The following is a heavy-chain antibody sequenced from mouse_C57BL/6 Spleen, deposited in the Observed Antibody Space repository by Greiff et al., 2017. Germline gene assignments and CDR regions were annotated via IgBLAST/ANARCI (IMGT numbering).Heavy chain of an antibody. J-gene: IGHJ3*01. CDR1: GYTFTSYW. CDR2: IHPNSGST. CDR3: ARKSLKLPGGFAD. Sequence: VQLQQPGAELVKPGASVTLSCKASGYTFTSYWMHWVKQRPGQGLEWIGMIHPNSGSTNYNEKFKSKATLTVDKSSSTAYMQLSSLTSEDSAVYYCARKSLKLPGGFADWGQGTLVTVSA. D-gene: IGHD2-1*01. V-gene: IGHV1-64*01.